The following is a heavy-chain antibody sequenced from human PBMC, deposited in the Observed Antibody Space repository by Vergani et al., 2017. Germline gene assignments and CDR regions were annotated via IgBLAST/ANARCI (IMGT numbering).Heavy chain of an antibody. J-gene: IGHJ4*02. CDR3: ASRPARSGWYVY. Sequence: QVQLVESGGGVVQPGGSLRLSCAASGFTFSSYGMHWVRQAPGKGLEWVAFIRYDGSNKYYADSVKGRFTISRDNSKNTLYLQMNSLRAEDTAVYYCASRPARSGWYVYWGQGTLVTVSS. CDR2: IRYDGSNK. V-gene: IGHV3-30*02. D-gene: IGHD6-19*01. CDR1: GFTFSSYG.